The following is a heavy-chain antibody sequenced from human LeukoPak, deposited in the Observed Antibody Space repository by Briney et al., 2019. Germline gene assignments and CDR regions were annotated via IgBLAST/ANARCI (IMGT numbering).Heavy chain of an antibody. D-gene: IGHD3-10*01. CDR2: ISYDGSNK. V-gene: IGHV3-30*18. Sequence: GGSLRLSCAASGFTFSSYGMSWVRQAPGKGLEWVAVISYDGSNKYYADSVKGRFTISRDNSKNTLYLQMNSLRAEDTAVYYCAKVRLSGSGSYYMVDYWGQGTLVTVSS. CDR1: GFTFSSYG. J-gene: IGHJ4*02. CDR3: AKVRLSGSGSYYMVDY.